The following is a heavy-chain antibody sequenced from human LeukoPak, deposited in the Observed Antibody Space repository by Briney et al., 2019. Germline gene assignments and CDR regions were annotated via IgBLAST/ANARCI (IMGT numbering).Heavy chain of an antibody. Sequence: GGSLRLSCAASGFTFSSYSMNWVRQAPGKGLEWVSSISSSSSYIYYADSVKGRFTISRDNAKNSLYLQMNSLRAEDTAVYYCATGPFRGGYDPHRYFDYWGQGTLVTVSS. CDR3: ATGPFRGGYDPHRYFDY. CDR2: ISSSSSYI. J-gene: IGHJ4*02. CDR1: GFTFSSYS. D-gene: IGHD5-12*01. V-gene: IGHV3-21*01.